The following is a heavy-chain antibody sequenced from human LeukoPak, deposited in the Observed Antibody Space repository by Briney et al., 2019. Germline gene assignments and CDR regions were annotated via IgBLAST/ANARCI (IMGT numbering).Heavy chain of an antibody. CDR2: IRYDGSDK. V-gene: IGHV3-30*02. D-gene: IGHD6-19*01. CDR3: AKLPVAGFDY. Sequence: GGSLRLSCAASGFTFSNYGMHWVRQAPGKGLEWVAFIRYDGSDKYYEDSLKGRFTISRDNSKNTVYLQMNSLRAEDTAVYYCAKLPVAGFDYWGQGTLVTVSS. CDR1: GFTFSNYG. J-gene: IGHJ4*02.